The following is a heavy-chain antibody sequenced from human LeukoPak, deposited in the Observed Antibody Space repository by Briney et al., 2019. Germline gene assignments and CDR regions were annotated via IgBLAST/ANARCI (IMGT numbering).Heavy chain of an antibody. CDR3: ARHRDSSWNFGY. CDR2: IYYSGST. V-gene: IGHV4-59*08. Sequence: SETLSLTCTVSGGSISSYYWSWIRQPPGKGLEWIGYIYYSGSTNYNPSLKSRVTISVDTSKNQFSLKLSSVTAADTAVYYCARHRDSSWNFGYWGQGTLVTVSS. J-gene: IGHJ4*02. D-gene: IGHD6-13*01. CDR1: GGSISSYY.